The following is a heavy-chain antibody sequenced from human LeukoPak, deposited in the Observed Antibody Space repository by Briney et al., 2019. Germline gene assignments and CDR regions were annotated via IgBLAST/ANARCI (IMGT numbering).Heavy chain of an antibody. CDR2: IYYSGST. J-gene: IGHJ4*02. D-gene: IGHD3-3*01. V-gene: IGHV4-59*01. Sequence: PSESLSLTCTVSGGSISSYYWSWIRQPPGKGLEWIGYIYYSGSTNYNPSLKSRVTISVDPSKNQFSLKLSSVTAADTAVYYCARGDFWSGYNPSYYFDYWGQGTLVTVSS. CDR3: ARGDFWSGYNPSYYFDY. CDR1: GGSISSYY.